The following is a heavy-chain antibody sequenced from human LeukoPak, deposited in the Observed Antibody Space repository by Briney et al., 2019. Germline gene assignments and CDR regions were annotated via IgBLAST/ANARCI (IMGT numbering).Heavy chain of an antibody. CDR1: GYTFTGHY. J-gene: IGHJ4*02. CDR3: ARGPGQLGA. D-gene: IGHD1-1*01. V-gene: IGHV1-2*02. CDR2: INPNSGGT. Sequence: ASVKVSCKASGYTFTGHYLHWVRQTPGQGLEWMGWINPNSGGTNYAQKFQGRVTMTRDTSISTAYMELSRLGSDDTAVYYCARGPGQLGAWGQGTLVTVSS.